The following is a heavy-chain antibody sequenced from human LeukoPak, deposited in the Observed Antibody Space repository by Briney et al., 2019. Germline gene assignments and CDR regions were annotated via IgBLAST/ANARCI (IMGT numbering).Heavy chain of an antibody. CDR3: AKDGGGQFVDWSEYYFGS. J-gene: IGHJ4*02. CDR2: ISSRGRST. Sequence: PGGSLRLSCAASGFTFSRYAMSWIRQAPGKGLEWVSAISSRGRSTYYADSVKGRYSIARDKSNNALYLRMTSLRADDTAVYYCAKDGGGQFVDWSEYYFGSWGQGTLVTVSS. CDR1: GFTFSRYA. V-gene: IGHV3-23*01. D-gene: IGHD3-9*01.